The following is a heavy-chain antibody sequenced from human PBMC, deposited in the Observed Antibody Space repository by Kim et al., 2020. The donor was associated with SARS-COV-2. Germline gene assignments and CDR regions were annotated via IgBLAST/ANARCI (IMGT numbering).Heavy chain of an antibody. Sequence: ASVKVSCKASGYTFTSYGISWVRQAPGQGLEWMGWISAYNGNTNYAQKLQGRVTMTTDTSTSTAYMELRSLRSDDTAVYYCARDEGMVRGVIGYYYYGMDVWGQGTTVTVSS. CDR3: ARDEGMVRGVIGYYYYGMDV. J-gene: IGHJ6*02. CDR2: ISAYNGNT. D-gene: IGHD3-10*01. V-gene: IGHV1-18*04. CDR1: GYTFTSYG.